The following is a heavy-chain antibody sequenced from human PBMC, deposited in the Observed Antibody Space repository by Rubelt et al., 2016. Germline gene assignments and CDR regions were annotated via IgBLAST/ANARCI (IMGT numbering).Heavy chain of an antibody. Sequence: KGLEWVGVIWYDGSSKYYADSVEGRFTIARDNSKNTVYLQMNSLRVEDTAVYYCATGNFGSGSYSSFDYWGHGTLVTVSS. D-gene: IGHD3-10*01. V-gene: IGHV3-33*01. CDR2: IWYDGSSK. J-gene: IGHJ4*01. CDR3: ATGNFGSGSYSSFDY.